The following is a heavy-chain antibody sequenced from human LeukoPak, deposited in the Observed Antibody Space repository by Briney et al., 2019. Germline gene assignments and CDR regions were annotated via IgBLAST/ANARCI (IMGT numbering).Heavy chain of an antibody. CDR2: IYYTGST. J-gene: IGHJ4*02. V-gene: IGHV4-39*01. Sequence: SETLSLTCTVSGDSLISSTYYWGWIRQPPGKGLEWTGSIYYTGSTYYNPSLKSRVTISVDTSKNQFSLKLSSVTAADTAVYYCARHRGSPYSGSYYDFDFWGQGTLVTVSS. D-gene: IGHD1-26*01. CDR1: GDSLISSTYY. CDR3: ARHRGSPYSGSYYDFDF.